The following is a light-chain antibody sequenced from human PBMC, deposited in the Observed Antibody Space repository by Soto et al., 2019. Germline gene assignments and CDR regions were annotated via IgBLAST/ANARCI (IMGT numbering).Light chain of an antibody. Sequence: QSALTQPAPVSGSPGQSIIISCTGTSTDVGAYNYVSWYQQHPGKAPKLMIYEVSNRPSGVSNRFSASKSGNTASLTISGLQAEDEADYYCSSHSSSSTPYVFGSGTKLTVL. CDR1: STDVGAYNY. J-gene: IGLJ1*01. CDR2: EVS. CDR3: SSHSSSSTPYV. V-gene: IGLV2-14*01.